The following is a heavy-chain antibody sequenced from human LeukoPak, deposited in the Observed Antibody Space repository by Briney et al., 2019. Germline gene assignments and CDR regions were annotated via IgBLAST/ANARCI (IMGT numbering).Heavy chain of an antibody. Sequence: PSETLSLTCTVSGGSISSYYWSWIRQPPGKGLEWIEYIYYSGSTNYNPSLKSRVTISVDTSKNQFSLKLSSVTAADTAVYYCARAVFRDALDYWGQGTLVTVSS. CDR1: GGSISSYY. J-gene: IGHJ4*02. D-gene: IGHD3-10*01. V-gene: IGHV4-59*01. CDR2: IYYSGST. CDR3: ARAVFRDALDY.